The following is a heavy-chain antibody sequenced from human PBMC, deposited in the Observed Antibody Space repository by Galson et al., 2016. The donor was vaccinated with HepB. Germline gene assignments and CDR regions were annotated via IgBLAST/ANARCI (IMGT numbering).Heavy chain of an antibody. Sequence: SVKVSCKASGYTFTTYALHWVRQAPGQRLEWMGWLNAANANTKYSQNFQGRVTITWDTSAATSYMELSSLRSEDTAMYYCARERRNSYDSSAYYDYWGQGTLVTVSS. CDR2: LNAANANT. J-gene: IGHJ4*02. V-gene: IGHV1-3*01. D-gene: IGHD3-22*01. CDR1: GYTFTTYA. CDR3: ARERRNSYDSSAYYDY.